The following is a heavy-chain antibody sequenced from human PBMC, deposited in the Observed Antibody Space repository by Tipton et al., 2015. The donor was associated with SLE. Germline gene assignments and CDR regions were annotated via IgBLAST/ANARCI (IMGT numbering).Heavy chain of an antibody. D-gene: IGHD6-6*01. J-gene: IGHJ4*02. CDR3: AREYSSSSEPFDY. Sequence: TLSLTCTVSGGSISSYYWSWIRQPPGKGLEWIGYIYYSGSTNYNPSLKSRVTISVDTSKNQFSLKLSSVTAADTAVYYCAREYSSSSEPFDYWGQGTLVTVSS. V-gene: IGHV4-59*12. CDR2: IYYSGST. CDR1: GGSISSYY.